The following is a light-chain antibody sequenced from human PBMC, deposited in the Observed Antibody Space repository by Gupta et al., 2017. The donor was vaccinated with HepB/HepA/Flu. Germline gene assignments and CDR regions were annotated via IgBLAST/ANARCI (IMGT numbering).Light chain of an antibody. J-gene: IGKJ5*01. CDR2: SAS. CDR3: LQHNGYPLT. CDR1: QGIRDD. V-gene: IGKV1-17*01. Sequence: IQMTQSPSSLSASVGDRVTITCRASQGIRDDLNWYQQKPGRAPKRLIYSASSLQNGVPSRFSGSGSGTEFTLTISSLQPEDSAIYYCLQHNGYPLTFGQGTRLEI.